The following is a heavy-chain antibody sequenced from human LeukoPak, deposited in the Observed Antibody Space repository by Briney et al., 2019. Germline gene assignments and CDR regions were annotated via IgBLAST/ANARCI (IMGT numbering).Heavy chain of an antibody. D-gene: IGHD5-12*01. J-gene: IGHJ4*02. CDR2: INHSGST. V-gene: IGHV4-34*01. Sequence: PSETLSLTCAVYGGSFSGYYWRWIRQPPGKGLEWIGEINHSGSTNYNPSLKSRVTISVDTSKNQFSLKLSSVTAADTAVYYCARAMGGYIRAGLDYWGQGTLVTVSS. CDR3: ARAMGGYIRAGLDY. CDR1: GGSFSGYY.